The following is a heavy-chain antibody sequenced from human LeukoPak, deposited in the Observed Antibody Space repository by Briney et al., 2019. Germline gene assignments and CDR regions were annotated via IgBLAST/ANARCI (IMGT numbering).Heavy chain of an antibody. CDR2: ISYDGSNK. V-gene: IGHV3-30*04. D-gene: IGHD2-2*01. CDR3: ASDIVVVPAATDV. J-gene: IGHJ6*02. Sequence: GGSLRLSCAASGFTFSSYAMHWVRQAPGKGLEWVAVISYDGSNKYYADSVKGRFTTSRDNSKNTLYLQMNSLRAEDTAVYYCASDIVVVPAATDVWGQGTTVTVSS. CDR1: GFTFSSYA.